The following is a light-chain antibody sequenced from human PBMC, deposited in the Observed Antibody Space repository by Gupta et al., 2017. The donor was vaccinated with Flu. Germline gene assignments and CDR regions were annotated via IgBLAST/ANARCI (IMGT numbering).Light chain of an antibody. V-gene: IGLV2-11*01. CDR1: YSDVGAYNY. Sequence: QSALTQPRSVSGSPGQSVTIPCAGTYSDVGAYNYVSWYQKHPGQAPRLIISDVSKRPSGVPERFSGSKSGDTAFLTISGLQAEDEADYYCCSYAGSYTFVLFGGGTKLTVL. J-gene: IGLJ2*01. CDR3: CSYAGSYTFVL. CDR2: DVS.